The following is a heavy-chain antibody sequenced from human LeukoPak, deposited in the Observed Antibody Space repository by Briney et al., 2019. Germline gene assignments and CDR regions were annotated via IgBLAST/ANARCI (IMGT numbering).Heavy chain of an antibody. CDR3: VRDNDWAFHY. CDR2: INHNGEMI. CDR1: GFTFSDYV. J-gene: IGHJ4*02. Sequence: GGSLRLPCAASGFTFSDYVMSWVRQAPGKGLEWVSYINHNGEMIYYADSVKGRFTISRDTAKKTLHLQMNSLRDDDTALYYCVRDNDWAFHYWGQGTLVTVSS. V-gene: IGHV3-48*02. D-gene: IGHD3-9*01.